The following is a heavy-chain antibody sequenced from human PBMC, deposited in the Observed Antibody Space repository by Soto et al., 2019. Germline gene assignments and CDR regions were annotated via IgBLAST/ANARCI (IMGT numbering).Heavy chain of an antibody. V-gene: IGHV1-18*04. J-gene: IGHJ6*02. CDR3: ARDNYRDYYYGMDV. Sequence: ASVKVSCKASGYTFTSYGISWERQAPGQGLEWMGWISAYNGNTNYAQRLQGRVTMTTDTSTSTAYMELRSLRSDDTAVYYCARDNYRDYYYGMDVWGQATTVTVSS. CDR2: ISAYNGNT. D-gene: IGHD4-4*01. CDR1: GYTFTSYG.